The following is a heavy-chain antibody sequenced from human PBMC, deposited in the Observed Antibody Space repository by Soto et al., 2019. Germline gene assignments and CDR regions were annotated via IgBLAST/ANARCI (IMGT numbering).Heavy chain of an antibody. J-gene: IGHJ5*02. CDR2: ISSSSSTI. D-gene: IGHD3-3*01. Sequence: GGSLRLSCAASGFTFSSYSMNWVRQAPGKGLEWVSYISSSSSTIYYADSVKGRFTISRDNAKNSLYMQMNSLRDEDTAVYYCARDDPPRDFWSGPDAWWYWFDPWGQGTLVTVSS. CDR1: GFTFSSYS. CDR3: ARDDPPRDFWSGPDAWWYWFDP. V-gene: IGHV3-48*02.